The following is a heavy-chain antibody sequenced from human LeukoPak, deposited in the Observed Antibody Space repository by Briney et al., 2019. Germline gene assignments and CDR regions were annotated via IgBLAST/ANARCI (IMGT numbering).Heavy chain of an antibody. CDR2: ISAYNGNT. D-gene: IGHD3-22*01. CDR1: GYTFTSYG. V-gene: IGHV1-18*01. J-gene: IGHJ4*02. CDR3: AGDFPYYDSSGKGYFDY. Sequence: ASVKVSCKASGYTFTSYGISWVRQAPGQGLEWMGWISAYNGNTNYAQKLQGRVTMTTDTSTSTAYMELRSLRSDDTAVHYCAGDFPYYDSSGKGYFDYWGQGTLVTVSS.